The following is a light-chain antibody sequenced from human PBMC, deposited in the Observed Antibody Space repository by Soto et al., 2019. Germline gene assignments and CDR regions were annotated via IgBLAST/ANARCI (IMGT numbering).Light chain of an antibody. CDR1: QSISSY. Sequence: DIQMTQYPSSLSASVGDRVTITCRASQSISSYLNWYQQKPGKAPKLLIYAASSLQSGVPSRFSGSGSGTDFTLTISSLQPEDFATYFCQQSNSSPPTFGGGTKVDIK. V-gene: IGKV1-39*01. CDR3: QQSNSSPPT. CDR2: AAS. J-gene: IGKJ4*01.